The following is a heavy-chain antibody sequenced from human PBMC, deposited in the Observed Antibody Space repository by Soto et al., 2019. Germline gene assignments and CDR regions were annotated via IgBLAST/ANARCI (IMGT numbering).Heavy chain of an antibody. V-gene: IGHV3-30-3*01. CDR3: APSGNWSPQYYFDY. D-gene: IGHD3-10*01. Sequence: GGSLRLSCAGSGFTFNSYAMHWVRQTPGKGLEWVAVISYDAIDKYYADSVKGRFTISRDNSKKTVHLQMNSLRAEDTAVYYCAPSGNWSPQYYFDYWGQGTLVTVSS. J-gene: IGHJ4*02. CDR1: GFTFNSYA. CDR2: ISYDAIDK.